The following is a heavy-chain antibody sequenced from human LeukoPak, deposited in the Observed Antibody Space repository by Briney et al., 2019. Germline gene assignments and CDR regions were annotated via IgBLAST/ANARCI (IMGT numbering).Heavy chain of an antibody. J-gene: IGHJ4*02. D-gene: IGHD3-22*01. Sequence: GGSLRLSCAASGFTFSSYSMNWVRQAPGKGLEWVSYISSSSSTIYYADSVKGRFTISRDNAKNSLYLQMNSLRGEDTAVYYCARLYYYDSSGYYYWDYWGQGTLVTVSS. V-gene: IGHV3-48*01. CDR2: ISSSSSTI. CDR3: ARLYYYDSSGYYYWDY. CDR1: GFTFSSYS.